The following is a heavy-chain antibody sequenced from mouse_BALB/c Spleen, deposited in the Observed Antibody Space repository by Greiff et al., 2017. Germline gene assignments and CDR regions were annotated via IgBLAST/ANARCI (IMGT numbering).Heavy chain of an antibody. J-gene: IGHJ4*01. D-gene: IGHD2-1*01. CDR3: ARGRGNSYYAMDY. Sequence: QVQLKESGPGLVAPSQSLSITCTVSGFSLTSYGVHWVRQSPGKGLEWLGVIWSGGSTDYNAAFISRLSISKDNSKSQVFFKMNSLQANDTAIYYCARGRGNSYYAMDYWGKEPQSPSPQ. V-gene: IGHV2-2*02. CDR2: IWSGGST. CDR1: GFSLTSYG.